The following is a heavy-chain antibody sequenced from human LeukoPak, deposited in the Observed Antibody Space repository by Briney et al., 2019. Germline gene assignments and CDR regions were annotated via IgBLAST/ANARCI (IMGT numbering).Heavy chain of an antibody. CDR1: GVSISSYY. CDR3: TRVADEYFQH. Sequence: SETLSLTCTVSGVSISSYYWSWIRQPPGKGLEWIGYIYYRGSTNSNPSLKSRVTISVDTSKNQFSPKLTSVTAADTAVYYCTRVADEYFQHWGQGTLVTVSS. V-gene: IGHV4-59*01. J-gene: IGHJ1*01. CDR2: IYYRGST. D-gene: IGHD6-19*01.